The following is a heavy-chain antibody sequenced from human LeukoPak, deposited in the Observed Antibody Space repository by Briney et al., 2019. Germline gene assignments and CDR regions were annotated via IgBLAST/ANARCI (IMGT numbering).Heavy chain of an antibody. V-gene: IGHV4-4*02. CDR3: ARAENYDSSGYYQTYYFDY. D-gene: IGHD3-22*01. CDR1: GGXISSSNW. Sequence: PSGTLSLTCAVSGGXISSSNWWSWVRQPPGKGLEWIGEIYHSGSTNYNPSLKSRVTISVDKSKHQFSLKLSSVTAADTAVYYCARAENYDSSGYYQTYYFDYWGQGTLVTVSS. J-gene: IGHJ4*02. CDR2: IYHSGST.